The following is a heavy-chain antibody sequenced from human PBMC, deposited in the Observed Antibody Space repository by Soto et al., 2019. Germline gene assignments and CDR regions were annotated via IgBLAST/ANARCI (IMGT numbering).Heavy chain of an antibody. CDR3: ARAGGGRGRRFDY. CDR1: GYSFTSYY. CDR2: INPSGGST. J-gene: IGHJ4*02. V-gene: IGHV1-46*01. D-gene: IGHD3-16*01. Sequence: QVQLVQSGAEVTKPGASVTVSCKASGYSFTSYYIQWVRQAPGQGLEWMGIINPSGGSTTSAQKFPGRVTWTRDTSMSTVYRELSSLTSEDTAGYYCARAGGGRGRRFDYWGQGTLVTVSS.